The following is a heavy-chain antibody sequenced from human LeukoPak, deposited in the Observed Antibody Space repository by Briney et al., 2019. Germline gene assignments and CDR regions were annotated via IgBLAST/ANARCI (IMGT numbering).Heavy chain of an antibody. CDR1: GFTFSNYA. CDR2: ISSNGGST. Sequence: GGSLRLPCAASGFTFSNYAMHWVRQAPGKGLEYVSAISSNGGSTYYANSVKGRSTISRDNSKNTLYLQMGSLRAEDMAVYYCARAAAGLNWGQGTLVTVSS. CDR3: ARAAAGLN. J-gene: IGHJ4*02. V-gene: IGHV3-64*01. D-gene: IGHD6-13*01.